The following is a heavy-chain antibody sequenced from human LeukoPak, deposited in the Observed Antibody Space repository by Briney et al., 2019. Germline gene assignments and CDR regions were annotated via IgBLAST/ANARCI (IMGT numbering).Heavy chain of an antibody. CDR2: IYYSGDT. D-gene: IGHD3-22*01. J-gene: IGHJ4*02. Sequence: SQTLSLTCTVSGGSISSAGYYWNWIRQHPGKGPEWIGYIYYSGDTYYNPSLKSRVTISVDTSKSQFSLKLSSVTAADTAIYYCARTPSRDTYYYDSSGYLDYWGQGTLVTVSS. V-gene: IGHV4-31*03. CDR3: ARTPSRDTYYYDSSGYLDY. CDR1: GGSISSAGYY.